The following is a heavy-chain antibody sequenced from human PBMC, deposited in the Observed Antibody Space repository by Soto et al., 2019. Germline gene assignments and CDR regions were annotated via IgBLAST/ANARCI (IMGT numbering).Heavy chain of an antibody. V-gene: IGHV4-34*01. Sequence: QVQLQQWGAGLLKPSETLSLTCAVYGGSFSGYYWSWIRQPPGKGLEWIGEINHSGSTNYNPSLKSRVTISVDTSKNQFSLKLSSVTAADTAVYYCARFRGADRFYRYCTNGGCLFDYWGQGTLVTVSS. J-gene: IGHJ4*02. D-gene: IGHD2-8*01. CDR2: INHSGST. CDR1: GGSFSGYY. CDR3: ARFRGADRFYRYCTNGGCLFDY.